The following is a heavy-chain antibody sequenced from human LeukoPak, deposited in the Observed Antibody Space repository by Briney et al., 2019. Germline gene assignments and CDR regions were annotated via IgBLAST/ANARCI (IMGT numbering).Heavy chain of an antibody. J-gene: IGHJ4*02. D-gene: IGHD3-3*01. CDR2: IYTSGST. CDR1: GGSTSSYY. Sequence: SETLSLTCTVSGGSTSSYYWSWIRQPAGKGLEWIGRIYTSGSTNYNPSLKSRVTMSVDTSKNQFSLKLSSVTAADTAVYYCARGLTIFGVSTFDYWGRGALVTVSS. V-gene: IGHV4-4*07. CDR3: ARGLTIFGVSTFDY.